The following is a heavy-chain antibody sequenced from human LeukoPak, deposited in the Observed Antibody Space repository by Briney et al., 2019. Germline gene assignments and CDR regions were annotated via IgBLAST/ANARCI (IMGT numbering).Heavy chain of an antibody. CDR2: IKKDGSEK. J-gene: IGHJ6*03. V-gene: IGHV3-7*03. CDR3: AKPGGGSGSYYYYYMDV. D-gene: IGHD3-10*01. Sequence: GGSLRLSCAASGFTFSSYWMSWVRQVPGKGLEWVANIKKDGSEKKYVDSVKGRFTISRDNAENSLYLQMNSLRVEDTAVYYCAKPGGGSGSYYYYYMDVWGKGTTVTISS. CDR1: GFTFSSYW.